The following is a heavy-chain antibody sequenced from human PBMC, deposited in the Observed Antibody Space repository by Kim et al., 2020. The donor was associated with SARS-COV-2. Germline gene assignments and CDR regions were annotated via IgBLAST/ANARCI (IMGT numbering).Heavy chain of an antibody. Sequence: SETLSLTCAVYGGSFSGYYWSWIRQPPGKGLEWIGEINHSGSTNYNPSLKSRVTISVDTSKNQFSLKLSSVTAADTAVYYCARSLRQQLPGYWGQGTLVTVSS. D-gene: IGHD6-13*01. V-gene: IGHV4-34*01. J-gene: IGHJ4*02. CDR2: INHSGST. CDR3: ARSLRQQLPGY. CDR1: GGSFSGYY.